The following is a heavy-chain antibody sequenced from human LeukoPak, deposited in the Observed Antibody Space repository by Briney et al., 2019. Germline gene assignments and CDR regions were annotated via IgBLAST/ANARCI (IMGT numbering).Heavy chain of an antibody. Sequence: SETLSLTCAVYGGSFSGYYWSWIRQPPGKGLEWIGEINHSGSTNYNPSLKSRVTISVDTSKNQFSLKLSSVTAADTAMYYCARGGITMVRGAYRPFDYWGQGTLVTVSS. CDR2: INHSGST. D-gene: IGHD3-10*01. J-gene: IGHJ4*02. CDR1: GGSFSGYY. V-gene: IGHV4-34*01. CDR3: ARGGITMVRGAYRPFDY.